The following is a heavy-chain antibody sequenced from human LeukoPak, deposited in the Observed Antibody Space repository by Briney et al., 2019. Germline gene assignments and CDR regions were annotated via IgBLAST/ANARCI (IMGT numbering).Heavy chain of an antibody. CDR2: ISHDGAST. J-gene: IGHJ2*01. CDR3: AKYGSGQLWLLGWYFDF. V-gene: IGHV3-23*01. D-gene: IGHD3-16*01. Sequence: GGSQRLSCAASGYTFYNYAATWVRQAPGKWLEWVSSISHDGASTHYADSVKGRFTISRDNSKNTVFLQMDSLRAEDTAVYFCAKYGSGQLWLLGWYFDFWGRGTLVSVSS. CDR1: GYTFYNYA.